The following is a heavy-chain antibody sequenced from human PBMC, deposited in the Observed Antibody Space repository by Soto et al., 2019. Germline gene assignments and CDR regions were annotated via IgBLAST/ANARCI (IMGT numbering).Heavy chain of an antibody. CDR1: GYTFTSYG. Sequence: QVQLVQSGAEVKKPGASVKVSCKASGYTFTSYGISWVRQAPGQGIEWMGWISAYNGNANYAQKLQGRVTMTTDTATSTAYLALRSPRSADAAVYYCARDWETTVTTPPDYWGQGTLVTVSS. V-gene: IGHV1-18*01. D-gene: IGHD4-17*01. CDR2: ISAYNGNA. J-gene: IGHJ4*02. CDR3: ARDWETTVTTPPDY.